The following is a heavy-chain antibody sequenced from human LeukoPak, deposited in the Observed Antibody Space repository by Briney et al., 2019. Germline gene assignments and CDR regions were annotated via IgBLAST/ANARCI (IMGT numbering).Heavy chain of an antibody. CDR2: ISGSGGST. J-gene: IGHJ4*02. D-gene: IGHD6-19*01. Sequence: GGSLRLSCVASGFTFSSYAMSWVRQAPGKGLEWVSGISGSGGSTYYADSVKGWFTISRDNSKNTLFLQMNSLRAEDTAVYYCAKETYSSGWYPYFDYWGQGTLVTVSS. CDR1: GFTFSSYA. CDR3: AKETYSSGWYPYFDY. V-gene: IGHV3-23*01.